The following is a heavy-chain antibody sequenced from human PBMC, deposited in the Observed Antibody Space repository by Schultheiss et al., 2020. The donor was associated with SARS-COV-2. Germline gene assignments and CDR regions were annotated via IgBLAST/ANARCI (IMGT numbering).Heavy chain of an antibody. CDR3: ARGATGVRNWFDP. D-gene: IGHD3-10*01. J-gene: IGHJ5*02. V-gene: IGHV4-61*08. CDR1: GGSISSGGYY. CDR2: IYYSGST. Sequence: SETLSLTCTVSGGSISSGGYYWSWIRQHPGKGLEWIGYIYYSGSTKYNPSLKSRVTISVDTSKNEFSLRLTSVTAADTAVYYCARGATGVRNWFDPWGQGTLVTVSS.